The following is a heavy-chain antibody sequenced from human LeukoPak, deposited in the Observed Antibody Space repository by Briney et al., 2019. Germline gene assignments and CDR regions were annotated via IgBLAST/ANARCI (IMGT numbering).Heavy chain of an antibody. D-gene: IGHD2-15*01. J-gene: IGHJ4*02. CDR2: ISYDGSNK. V-gene: IGHV3-30-3*01. CDR1: GFTFSSYA. CDR3: AKGSGSILGYCSGGSCCPAY. Sequence: GGSLRLSCAASGFTFSSYAMHWVRQAPGKGLEWVAVISYDGSNKYYADSVKGRFTISRDNSKNTLYLQMNSLSAEDTALYYCAKGSGSILGYCSGGSCCPAYWGQGTLVTVSS.